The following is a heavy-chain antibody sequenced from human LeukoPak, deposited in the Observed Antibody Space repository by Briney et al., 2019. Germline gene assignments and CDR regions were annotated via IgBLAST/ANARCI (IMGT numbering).Heavy chain of an antibody. Sequence: SVKVSCKASGGTFSSYAISWVRQAPGQGLEWMGRIIPILGIANYAQKFQGRVTITADKSTSTAYMELSSLRSEDTAVYYCARDGRWLQSEPFDYWGQGTLATVSS. CDR2: IIPILGIA. V-gene: IGHV1-69*04. CDR3: ARDGRWLQSEPFDY. CDR1: GGTFSSYA. D-gene: IGHD5-24*01. J-gene: IGHJ4*02.